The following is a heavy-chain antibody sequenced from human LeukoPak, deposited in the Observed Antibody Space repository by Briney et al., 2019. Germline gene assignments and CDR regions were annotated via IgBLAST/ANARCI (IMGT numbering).Heavy chain of an antibody. CDR2: INPSGGSA. D-gene: IGHD3-22*01. CDR3: ARGLDSSGYYRY. J-gene: IGHJ4*02. Sequence: ASVKVSCKASGYTLTSYYMHWVRQAPGQGLEWVGIINPSGGSANSAQKFQGRVTMSRDTSTSTVYMELSSLRSEDTAVYYCARGLDSSGYYRYWGQGTLVTVSS. CDR1: GYTLTSYY. V-gene: IGHV1-46*01.